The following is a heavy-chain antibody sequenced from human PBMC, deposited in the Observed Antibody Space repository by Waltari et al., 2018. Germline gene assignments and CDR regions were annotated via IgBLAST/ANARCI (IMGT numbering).Heavy chain of an antibody. CDR3: AREVRMEWISGDGFDI. V-gene: IGHV4-38-2*02. J-gene: IGHJ3*02. D-gene: IGHD3-3*01. Sequence: QVRLQESGPGLVKPSETLSLTCAVSGYSISSGFYWGWVRQPPGKGLGWIGSMYHSGLTYYNPSLKSRVSISLDMSKNQVSLRLTSVTAADTAVYYCAREVRMEWISGDGFDIWGRGTMVTVSS. CDR1: GYSISSGFY. CDR2: MYHSGLT.